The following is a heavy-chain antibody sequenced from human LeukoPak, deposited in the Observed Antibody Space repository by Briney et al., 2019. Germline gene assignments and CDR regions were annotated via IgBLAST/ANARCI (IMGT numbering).Heavy chain of an antibody. D-gene: IGHD2-2*01. V-gene: IGHV4-59*02. Sequence: SETLSLTCTVSGGSVSSYYWSWIRQPPGKGLEWIGYIYYSGSTNYNPSLKSRVTISVDTSKNQFSLKLSSVTAADTAVYYCARVVPAAMDASGWYDYWGQGTLVTVSS. CDR1: GGSVSSYY. CDR2: IYYSGST. CDR3: ARVVPAAMDASGWYDY. J-gene: IGHJ4*02.